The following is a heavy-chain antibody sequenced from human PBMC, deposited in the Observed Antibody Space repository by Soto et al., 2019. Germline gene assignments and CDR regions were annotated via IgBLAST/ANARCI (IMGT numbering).Heavy chain of an antibody. CDR3: ARDSASYSSSSGSYWYFDL. J-gene: IGHJ2*01. Sequence: GGSLRLSCAASGFTFSSYSMNWVRQAPGKGLEWLSYISSGSGTIYYADSVKGRFTISRDNAKNSLYLQVNSLTDEDTAVYYCARDSASYSSSSGSYWYFDLWGRGTLVTVSS. CDR2: ISSGSGTI. D-gene: IGHD6-6*01. CDR1: GFTFSSYS. V-gene: IGHV3-48*02.